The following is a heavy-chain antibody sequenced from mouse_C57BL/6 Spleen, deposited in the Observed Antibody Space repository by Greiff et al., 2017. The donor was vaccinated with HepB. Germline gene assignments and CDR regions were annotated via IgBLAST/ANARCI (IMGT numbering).Heavy chain of an antibody. D-gene: IGHD2-5*01. V-gene: IGHV1-80*01. J-gene: IGHJ3*01. CDR1: GYAFSSYW. Sequence: LVESGAELVKPGASVKISCKASGYAFSSYWMNWVKQRPGKGLEWIGQIYPGDGDTNYNGKFKGKATLTADKSSSTAYMQLSSLTSEDSAVYFCASYYSNYGFAYWGQGTLVTVSA. CDR2: IYPGDGDT. CDR3: ASYYSNYGFAY.